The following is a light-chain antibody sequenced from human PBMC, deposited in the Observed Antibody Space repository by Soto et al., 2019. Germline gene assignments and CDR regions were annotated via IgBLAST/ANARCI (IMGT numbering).Light chain of an antibody. CDR1: QAISDN. J-gene: IGKJ1*01. CDR2: DAS. CDR3: QQYDNWLTGT. V-gene: IGKV3-15*01. Sequence: IGMTQSPATLSVSSGERGTLLCRASQAISDNLAWYQHKPGQPPRLPIYDASTRATGIPARFSGGGSGTEFTLTISSLQSEDFAVYYCQQYDNWLTGTFGQGTKVDIK.